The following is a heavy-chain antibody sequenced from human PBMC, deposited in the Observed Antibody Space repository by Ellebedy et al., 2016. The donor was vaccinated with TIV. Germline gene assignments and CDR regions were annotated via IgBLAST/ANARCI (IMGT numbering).Heavy chain of an antibody. CDR2: ICYSWST. Sequence: MPGGSLRLSCTVSGGSISSSSYYCGLIRQPPGKGLAWIGSICYSWSTYYNPSLKSRVTISVDTSKNQFSLKLSSVTAADTAVYYCAREPALTVTTLTGADYWGQGTLVTVSS. CDR3: AREPALTVTTLTGADY. J-gene: IGHJ4*02. CDR1: GGSISSSSYY. V-gene: IGHV4-39*01. D-gene: IGHD4-17*01.